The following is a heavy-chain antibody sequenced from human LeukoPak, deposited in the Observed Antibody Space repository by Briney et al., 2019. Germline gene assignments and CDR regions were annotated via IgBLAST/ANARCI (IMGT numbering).Heavy chain of an antibody. CDR2: ISSNGGNT. J-gene: IGHJ4*02. V-gene: IGHV3-64*01. Sequence: GGSLRLSCAASGFTFSNYAMHWVRQAPGKGLEYVSAISSNGGNTYYANSVKGRFTIARDNSKNTVDLQMGSLRAEDTAVYYCARGRFDCWGQGTLVTVSS. CDR1: GFTFSNYA. CDR3: ARGRFDC. D-gene: IGHD3-10*01.